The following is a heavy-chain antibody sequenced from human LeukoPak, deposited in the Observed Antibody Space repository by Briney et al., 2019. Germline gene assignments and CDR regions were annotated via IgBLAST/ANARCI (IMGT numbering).Heavy chain of an antibody. CDR1: GGTFSSYA. J-gene: IGHJ4*02. D-gene: IGHD4-17*01. CDR3: ARDPAGVTTSVSYFDY. Sequence: EASVKVYCTASGGTFSSYAISWVRQAAGQGLEWIGGIIPIFGTANYAQKFQGRVTITADESTSTAYMELSSLRSEDTAVYYCARDPAGVTTSVSYFDYWGQGTLVTVSS. V-gene: IGHV1-69*01. CDR2: IIPIFGTA.